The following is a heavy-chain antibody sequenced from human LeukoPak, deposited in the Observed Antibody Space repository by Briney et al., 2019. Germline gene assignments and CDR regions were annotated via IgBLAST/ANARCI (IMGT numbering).Heavy chain of an antibody. CDR1: GFIFSDYI. CDR2: IYATGST. Sequence: GSLRLSCAASGFIFSDYILDWVRQAPGKGLEWIGYIYATGSTNYNPSLKSRVTISVDTSKNQFSLNLRSVTAADTAVYYCARHGSVRSPLGPWGQGTLVTVSS. CDR3: ARHGSVRSPLGP. D-gene: IGHD3-10*01. J-gene: IGHJ5*02. V-gene: IGHV4-4*09.